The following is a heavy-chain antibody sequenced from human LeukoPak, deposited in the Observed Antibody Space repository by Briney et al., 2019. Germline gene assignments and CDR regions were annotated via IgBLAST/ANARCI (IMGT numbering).Heavy chain of an antibody. V-gene: IGHV3-30-3*01. J-gene: IGHJ4*02. D-gene: IGHD6-13*01. CDR2: ISYDGSNK. CDR1: GFTFSSYA. Sequence: PGGSLRLSCAASGFTFSSYAMHWVRQAPGKGLEWVAVISYDGSNKYYADSVKGRFTISRDNSKNTLYLQMNSLRAEDTAVYHCAREKQQLANDYWGQGTLVTVSA. CDR3: AREKQQLANDY.